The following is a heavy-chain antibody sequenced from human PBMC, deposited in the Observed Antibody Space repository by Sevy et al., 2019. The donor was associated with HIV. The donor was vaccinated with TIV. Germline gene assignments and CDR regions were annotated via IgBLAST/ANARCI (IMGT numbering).Heavy chain of an antibody. CDR3: AKAPNGYYGSGREGYYFDY. V-gene: IGHV3-23*01. Sequence: GGSLRLSCAASGFTVSRYAMSWVRQAPGKGLEWVSAISGSGGSTYYADSVKGRFTISRDNSKNTLYLQMNSLRAEDTAVYYCAKAPNGYYGSGREGYYFDYWGQGTLVTVSS. J-gene: IGHJ4*02. CDR1: GFTVSRYA. D-gene: IGHD3-10*01. CDR2: ISGSGGST.